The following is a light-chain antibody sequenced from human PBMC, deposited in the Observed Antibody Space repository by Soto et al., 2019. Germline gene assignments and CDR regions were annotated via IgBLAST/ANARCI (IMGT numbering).Light chain of an antibody. CDR3: QQYGSSPIT. CDR2: DAS. Sequence: VLQQSLATLSLSPGARATLSCRASQSVSSYLAWYQQNPGHAPRLLIYDASNRATGIPARFSGSGSGTDFTLTISSLEPEDFAVYYCQQYGSSPITVGKGTRLEIK. CDR1: QSVSSY. V-gene: IGKV3-11*01. J-gene: IGKJ5*01.